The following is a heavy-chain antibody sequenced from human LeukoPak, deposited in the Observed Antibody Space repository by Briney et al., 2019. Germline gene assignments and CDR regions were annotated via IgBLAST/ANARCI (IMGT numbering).Heavy chain of an antibody. Sequence: SETLSLTCAVYGGSFSGYYWSWVRQPPGKGLEWIGEINHSGSTNYNPSLKSRVTISVDTSKNQFSLKLSSVTAADTAVYYCARGGPDIVVVPAARLHYYYYGMDVWGKGTTVTVSS. J-gene: IGHJ6*04. V-gene: IGHV4-34*01. CDR2: INHSGST. D-gene: IGHD2-2*01. CDR3: ARGGPDIVVVPAARLHYYYYGMDV. CDR1: GGSFSGYY.